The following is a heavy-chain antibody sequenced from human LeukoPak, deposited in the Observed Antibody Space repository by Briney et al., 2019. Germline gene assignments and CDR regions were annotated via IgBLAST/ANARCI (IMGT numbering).Heavy chain of an antibody. Sequence: PGGSLRLSCAASGFTFSSYGIHWVRQAPGKGLEWVAVISYDGSNKYYADSVKGRFTISRDNSKNTLYLQMNSLRAEDTAVYYCARHDYVWGQGTLVTVSS. CDR2: ISYDGSNK. V-gene: IGHV3-30*03. J-gene: IGHJ4*02. CDR1: GFTFSSYG. D-gene: IGHD4-17*01. CDR3: ARHDYV.